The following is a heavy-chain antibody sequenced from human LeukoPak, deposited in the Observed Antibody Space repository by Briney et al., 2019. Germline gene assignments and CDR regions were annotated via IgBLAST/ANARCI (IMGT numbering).Heavy chain of an antibody. D-gene: IGHD3-10*02. J-gene: IGHJ6*04. Sequence: GGSLRLSCAASGFTFNSNWMHWVRQAPGKGLVWVSRINTDGTITNYADSVKGRFTISRDNAKNSLYLQMNSLRAEDTAVYYCAELGITMIGGVWGKGTTVTISS. V-gene: IGHV3-74*01. CDR2: INTDGTIT. CDR3: AELGITMIGGV. CDR1: GFTFNSNW.